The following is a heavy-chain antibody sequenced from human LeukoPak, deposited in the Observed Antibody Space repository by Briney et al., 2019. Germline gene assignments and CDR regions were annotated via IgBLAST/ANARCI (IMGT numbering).Heavy chain of an antibody. D-gene: IGHD3-10*01. CDR2: INHSGST. CDR3: ATIRGPRGITMVRGVSGTEDY. V-gene: IGHV4-38-2*02. CDR1: GYSISSGYY. J-gene: IGHJ4*02. Sequence: SETLSLTCTVSGYSISSGYYWGWIRQPPGKGLEWIGEINHSGSTNYNPSLKSRVTISVDKSKNQFSLKLSSVTAADTAVYYCATIRGPRGITMVRGVSGTEDYWGQGTLVTVSS.